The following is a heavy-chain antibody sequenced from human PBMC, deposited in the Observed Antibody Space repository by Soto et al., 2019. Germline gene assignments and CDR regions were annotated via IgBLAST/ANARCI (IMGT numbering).Heavy chain of an antibody. CDR1: GFNFNTYS. V-gene: IGHV3-7*01. CDR2: INEDGSQK. D-gene: IGHD5-18*01. Sequence: PGGSLRLSCAASGFNFNTYSMHWVRQAPGKGLEWVAIINEDGSQKYYVGSVKGRFIISRDKAKDSVYMQMDSLRAGDTAVYFCARVCRYGWDFDHWGQGTLVTVYS. CDR3: ARVCRYGWDFDH. J-gene: IGHJ4*02.